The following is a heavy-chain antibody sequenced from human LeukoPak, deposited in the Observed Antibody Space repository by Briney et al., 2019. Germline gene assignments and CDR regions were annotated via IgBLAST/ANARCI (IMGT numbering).Heavy chain of an antibody. V-gene: IGHV3-30-3*01. CDR2: ISSDGSNN. J-gene: IGHJ4*02. D-gene: IGHD2-15*01. CDR3: ARDSVVVAATFGY. CDR1: GFTFNSYA. Sequence: GGSLRLSCAASGFTFNSYAMHWVRQAPGKGLEWVAVISSDGSNNYYADSVKGRFTISRDNSNNTLYLQLNSLRADDTAVYYCARDSVVVAATFGYWGQGTLVTVSS.